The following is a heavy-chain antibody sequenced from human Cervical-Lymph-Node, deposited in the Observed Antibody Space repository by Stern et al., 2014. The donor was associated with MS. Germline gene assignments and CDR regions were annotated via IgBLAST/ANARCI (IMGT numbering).Heavy chain of an antibody. CDR1: GFTFSTYA. Sequence: VQLEESGGGVVQPGRSLRLSCTASGFTFSTYAMHWVRQAPGKGLEWVAVISYDGSRTYYADSVKGRFTISRDSSKSTLYLQMNSLRSQDTAVYYCARDRGKLSDLWSGHDYWGQGSLVTVSS. V-gene: IGHV3-30-3*01. CDR3: ARDRGKLSDLWSGHDY. D-gene: IGHD3-3*01. CDR2: ISYDGSRT. J-gene: IGHJ4*02.